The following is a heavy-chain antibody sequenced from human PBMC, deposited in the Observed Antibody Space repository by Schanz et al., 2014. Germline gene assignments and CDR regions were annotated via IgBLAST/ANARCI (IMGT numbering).Heavy chain of an antibody. CDR3: AKDSTHIDIVLVPTAIDY. CDR2: ISYDGRNK. Sequence: QVQMVESGGGVVQPGRSLRLSCAASGFIFSSYGLHWDRQAPGKGLEWVAVISYDGRNKYYADSVKGRFTISRDNSKNTLYLQMNSLRSEDTAVYYCAKDSTHIDIVLVPTAIDYWGQGTLVTVSS. D-gene: IGHD2-2*01. V-gene: IGHV3-30*06. CDR1: GFIFSSYG. J-gene: IGHJ4*02.